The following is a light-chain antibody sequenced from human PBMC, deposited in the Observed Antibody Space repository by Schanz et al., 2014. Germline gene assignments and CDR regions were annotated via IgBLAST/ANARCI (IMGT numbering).Light chain of an antibody. J-gene: IGKJ4*01. Sequence: DIQMTQSPSTLSASVGDRVTITCRASQSISSWLAWYQQKPGKAPKLLIYDASRLESGVPSRFSGSGSGTEFTLTISSLQPDDFATYYCQQYNSNPLTFGGGTKVEIK. CDR2: DAS. CDR3: QQYNSNPLT. CDR1: QSISSW. V-gene: IGKV1-5*01.